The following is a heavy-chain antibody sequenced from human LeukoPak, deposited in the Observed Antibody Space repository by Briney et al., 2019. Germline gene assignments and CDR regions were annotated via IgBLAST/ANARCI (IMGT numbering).Heavy chain of an antibody. CDR2: IYYSGST. J-gene: IGHJ4*02. V-gene: IGHV4-59*01. CDR1: GGSISSYY. D-gene: IGHD6-19*01. CDR3: ARDVGSGFDY. Sequence: ASETLSLTCTVSGGSISSYYWSWIRQPPGKGLEWIGYIYYSGSTNYNPSLKSRVTISVDTSKNQFSLRLTSVTAADTAVYYCARDVGSGFDYWGQGTLVTV.